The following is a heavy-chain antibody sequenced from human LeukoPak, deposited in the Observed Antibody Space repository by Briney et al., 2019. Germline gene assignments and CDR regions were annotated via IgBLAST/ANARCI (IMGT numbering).Heavy chain of an antibody. CDR3: AKDGARHLKIVGATHFDY. CDR1: GFTFSSYA. Sequence: AGGSLRLSCAASGFTFSSYAMSWVRRAPGKGLEWVSAISGSGGSTYYADSVKGRFTVSRDNSKNTLYLQMNSLRAEDTAVYYCAKDGARHLKIVGATHFDYWGQGTLVTVSS. D-gene: IGHD1-26*01. V-gene: IGHV3-23*01. J-gene: IGHJ4*02. CDR2: ISGSGGST.